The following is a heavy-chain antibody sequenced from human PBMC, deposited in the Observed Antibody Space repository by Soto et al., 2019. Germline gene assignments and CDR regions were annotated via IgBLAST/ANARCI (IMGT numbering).Heavy chain of an antibody. CDR2: ISDSGGSA. V-gene: IGHV3-23*01. Sequence: EVQLLESGGGLVQPGGSLRLSCAASGFTFSIYAMSWVRQAPGKGLEWVSTISDSGGSAYYEDSVKGRFTISRNNSKNSLYLQMNSLKAENTAVYYGANPYGGKIGDALDIWGQGTMVTVSS. J-gene: IGHJ3*02. CDR3: ANPYGGKIGDALDI. D-gene: IGHD2-15*01. CDR1: GFTFSIYA.